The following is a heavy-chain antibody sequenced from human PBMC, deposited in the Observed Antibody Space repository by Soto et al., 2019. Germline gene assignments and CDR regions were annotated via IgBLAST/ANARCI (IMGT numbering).Heavy chain of an antibody. Sequence: AGGALRLSCAGTGFTFLTHTINWGRQAPGKGLEWGASISPTGTFIYYTDSVKGRFTIFRDNAKNSLSLQMNSLRAEDTAVYYCARGPENNSNYPLDYWGQGTLVTVSS. CDR2: ISPTGTFI. J-gene: IGHJ4*02. D-gene: IGHD4-4*01. V-gene: IGHV3-21*01. CDR3: ARGPENNSNYPLDY. CDR1: GFTFLTHT.